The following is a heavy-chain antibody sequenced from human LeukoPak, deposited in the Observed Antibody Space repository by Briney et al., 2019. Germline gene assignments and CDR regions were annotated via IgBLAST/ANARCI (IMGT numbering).Heavy chain of an antibody. CDR3: ARVGRYCSGGTCYLAF. CDR1: GFTFSSYW. CDR2: INSDGSTT. D-gene: IGHD2-15*01. V-gene: IGHV3-74*01. J-gene: IGHJ4*02. Sequence: PGGSLRLSCAASGFTFSSYWMHWVRQAPGKGLMWVSRINSDGSTTSYADSVKGRFTISRDNAKNTLYLEMNSLRAEDTAVYYCARVGRYCSGGTCYLAFWGQGTLVTVSS.